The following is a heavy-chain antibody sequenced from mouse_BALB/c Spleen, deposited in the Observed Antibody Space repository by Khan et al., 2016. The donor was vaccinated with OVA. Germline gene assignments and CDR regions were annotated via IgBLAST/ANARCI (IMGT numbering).Heavy chain of an antibody. D-gene: IGHD1-2*01. CDR3: AKWGTANYYAMDY. J-gene: IGHJ4*01. V-gene: IGHV2-3*01. Sequence: QMQLEESGPGLVAPSQSLSITCTVSGFSLTSYGVNWVRQPPGKGLEWLGVIWGDGSTNYHSTLMSRLSISKDNSQSQVFLKLSSLQTDDTATYYCAKWGTANYYAMDYWGQGTSVTVSS. CDR1: GFSLTSYG. CDR2: IWGDGST.